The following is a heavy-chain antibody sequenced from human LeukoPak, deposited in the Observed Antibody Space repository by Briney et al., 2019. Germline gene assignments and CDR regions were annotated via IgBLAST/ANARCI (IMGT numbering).Heavy chain of an antibody. CDR1: GFTFSGYS. V-gene: IGHV3-21*01. CDR2: ISSSSSYI. J-gene: IGHJ6*03. Sequence: PGGSLRLSCAASGFTFSGYSMNWVRQAPGKGLEWVSSISSSSSYIYYADSVKGRFTISRYNAKNSLYLQMNSLRAEDTAVYYCARPRITIFGVVTNHYYYMDVWGKGTTVTVSS. D-gene: IGHD3-3*01. CDR3: ARPRITIFGVVTNHYYYMDV.